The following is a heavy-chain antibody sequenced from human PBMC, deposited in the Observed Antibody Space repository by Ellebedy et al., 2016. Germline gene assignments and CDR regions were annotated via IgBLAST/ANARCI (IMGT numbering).Heavy chain of an antibody. CDR1: GGSIRSYS. Sequence: SETLSLTCTVSGGSIRSYSWNWIRQPPGKGLEWIGYVSYSGGTNHNPSLKSRVTISVDTSKNQFSLKLSSVTAADTAVYFCAKVAGQGYFDYWGQGTLVTVSS. D-gene: IGHD6-19*01. J-gene: IGHJ4*02. V-gene: IGHV4-59*08. CDR2: VSYSGGT. CDR3: AKVAGQGYFDY.